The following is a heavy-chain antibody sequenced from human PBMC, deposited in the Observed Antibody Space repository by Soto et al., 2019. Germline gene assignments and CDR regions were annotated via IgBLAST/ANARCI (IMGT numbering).Heavy chain of an antibody. CDR2: IKQDGSEK. CDR3: ATQAPYCSGGSCYFFDH. Sequence: HPGGSLRLSCAASGFTFSSYWMSWVRQAPGKGLEWVANIKQDGSEKYYVDSVKGRFTISRDNAKNSLYLQMNSLRAEDTAVYYCATQAPYCSGGSCYFFDHWGQGTLVTVSS. J-gene: IGHJ4*02. CDR1: GFTFSSYW. V-gene: IGHV3-7*01. D-gene: IGHD2-15*01.